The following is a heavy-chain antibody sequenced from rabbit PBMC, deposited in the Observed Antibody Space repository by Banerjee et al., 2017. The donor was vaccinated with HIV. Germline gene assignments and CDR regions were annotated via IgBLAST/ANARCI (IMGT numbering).Heavy chain of an antibody. V-gene: IGHV1S40*01. CDR2: IYGGSGST. Sequence: QSLEESGGDLVKPGASLTLTCTASGFSFSSSYQMCWVRQAPGKGLEWIACIYGGSGSTYYASWAKGRFTISKTSSTTVTLQMTSLTAADTATYFCARDDAGSSGYTFNLWGPGTLVTVS. D-gene: IGHD8-1*01. CDR1: GFSFSSSYQ. CDR3: ARDDAGSSGYTFNL. J-gene: IGHJ4*01.